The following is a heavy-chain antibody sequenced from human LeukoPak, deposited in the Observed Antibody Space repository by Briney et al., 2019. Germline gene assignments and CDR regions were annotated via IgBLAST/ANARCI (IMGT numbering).Heavy chain of an antibody. D-gene: IGHD3-22*01. CDR3: ARGGDYYDSSGYPDDAFDV. CDR2: INTKSGGP. V-gene: IGHV1-2*02. CDR1: GGTFSSYA. Sequence: ASVKVSCKASGGTFSSYAISWVRQAPGQGLEWMGWINTKSGGPKYEQKFQGRVTMTRDTSISTAYMELSRLRSDDAAVFYCARGGDYYDSSGYPDDAFDVWGQGTMVIVSS. J-gene: IGHJ3*01.